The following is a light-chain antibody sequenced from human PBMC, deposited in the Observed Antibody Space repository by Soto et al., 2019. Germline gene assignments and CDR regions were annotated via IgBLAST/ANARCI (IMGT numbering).Light chain of an antibody. Sequence: QSVLTQPDSVSGSPGQSITISCTGSSSDIGGYNYVSWYQQHPGKAPKLLIYDVSYRPSGISDRFSGSKSGNTASLTISGLQPDDAADYYCSSYGASSTLFGGGTKLTVL. J-gene: IGLJ2*01. CDR3: SSYGASSTL. CDR1: SSDIGGYNY. CDR2: DVS. V-gene: IGLV2-14*03.